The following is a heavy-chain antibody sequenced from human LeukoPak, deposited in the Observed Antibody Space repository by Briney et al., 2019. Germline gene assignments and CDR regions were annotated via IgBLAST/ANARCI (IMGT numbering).Heavy chain of an antibody. D-gene: IGHD3-10*01. CDR2: FDPEDGET. J-gene: IGHJ3*02. Sequence: ASVKVSCKVSGYTLIELSMHWVRQAPGKGLEWMGGFDPEDGETIYAQKFQGRVTMTEDTSTDTAYMELSSLRSEDTAVYYCATLVDGSGSYYYFDAFDIWGQGTMVTVSS. CDR3: ATLVDGSGSYYYFDAFDI. CDR1: GYTLIELS. V-gene: IGHV1-24*01.